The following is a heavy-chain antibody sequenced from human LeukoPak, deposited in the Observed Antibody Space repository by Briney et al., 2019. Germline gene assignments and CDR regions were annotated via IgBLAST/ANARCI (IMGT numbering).Heavy chain of an antibody. D-gene: IGHD4-17*01. J-gene: IGHJ4*02. CDR1: GYTFSNYG. CDR2: ISAFNGDT. Sequence: ASVKVSCKASGYTFSNYGISWVQQAPGQGLEWMGWISAFNGDTNYAQNLQGRVTLTTDTSTSTAYMDLGSLRSDDTAVYYCARARRGGDYDSYFDYWGQGTLVTVSS. CDR3: ARARRGGDYDSYFDY. V-gene: IGHV1-18*01.